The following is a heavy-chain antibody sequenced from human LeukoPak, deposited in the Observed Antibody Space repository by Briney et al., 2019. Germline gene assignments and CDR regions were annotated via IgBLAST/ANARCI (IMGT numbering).Heavy chain of an antibody. Sequence: GRSLRLSCAASGFIFSNDAMHWVRQAPGKGLEWVAFIWFDGSNKHYADSVKGRFTISRDNSEDTLYLQMNSLRAEDTAVYYCAKESILPPFDYWGQGALVTVSS. CDR2: IWFDGSNK. CDR3: AKESILPPFDY. D-gene: IGHD3-3*01. J-gene: IGHJ4*02. V-gene: IGHV3-33*06. CDR1: GFIFSNDA.